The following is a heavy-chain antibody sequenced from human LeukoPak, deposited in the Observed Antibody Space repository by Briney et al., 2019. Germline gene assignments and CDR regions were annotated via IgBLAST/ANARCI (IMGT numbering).Heavy chain of an antibody. D-gene: IGHD3-3*01. V-gene: IGHV4-30-2*01. CDR2: IYHSGST. Sequence: SETLSLTCTVSGGSISSGGYYWSWIRQPPGKGLEWIGYIYHSGSTYYNPSLKSRVTISVDRSKNQFSLKLSSVTAADTAVYYCARDLDYGFWSGQGGWFDPWGQGTLVTVSS. CDR1: GGSISSGGYY. J-gene: IGHJ5*02. CDR3: ARDLDYGFWSGQGGWFDP.